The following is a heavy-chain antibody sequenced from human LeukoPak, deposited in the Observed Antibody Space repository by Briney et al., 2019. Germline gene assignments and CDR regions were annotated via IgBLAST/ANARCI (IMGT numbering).Heavy chain of an antibody. V-gene: IGHV3-66*01. D-gene: IGHD6-19*01. Sequence: HPGGSLRLSCEASGFIVSGNHMSWVRQAPGKGLEWVSVIYSGGSTNYVDSVKGRFTSSRDNSKNTLYLQMSSLRAEDTAVYYCARGIVVAAPVYWGQGTLVTVSS. CDR3: ARGIVVAAPVY. CDR2: IYSGGST. CDR1: GFIVSGNH. J-gene: IGHJ4*02.